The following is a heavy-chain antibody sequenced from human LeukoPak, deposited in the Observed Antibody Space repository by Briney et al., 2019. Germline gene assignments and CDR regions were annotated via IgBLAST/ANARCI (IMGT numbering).Heavy chain of an antibody. Sequence: GGSLRLSCAASGFTFSISWMSWVRQAPGKGLEWLGRIKSKTDGGTTDYAAPVKGRFTISRDDSKNTLYLQMNSLITEDTAIYYCTTLHSWDPVVVISATPDYWGQGTLVTVSS. V-gene: IGHV3-15*01. CDR1: GFTFSISW. J-gene: IGHJ4*02. D-gene: IGHD2-15*01. CDR3: TTLHSWDPVVVISATPDY. CDR2: IKSKTDGGTT.